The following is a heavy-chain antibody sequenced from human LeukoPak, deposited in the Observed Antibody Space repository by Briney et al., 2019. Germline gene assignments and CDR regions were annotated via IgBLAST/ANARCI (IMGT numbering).Heavy chain of an antibody. J-gene: IGHJ5*02. CDR2: TYYRSKWYN. CDR1: GDSVSSNTAA. D-gene: IGHD1-26*01. CDR3: ASNLSGSYYNWFDP. Sequence: SQTLSLTCAISGDSVSSNTAAWNWIRQSPSRGLEWLGRTYYRSKWYNDYALSVKSRITINPDTSKNQFSLQLNSVAPEDTAVYYCASNLSGSYYNWFDPWGQGTLVTVSS. V-gene: IGHV6-1*01.